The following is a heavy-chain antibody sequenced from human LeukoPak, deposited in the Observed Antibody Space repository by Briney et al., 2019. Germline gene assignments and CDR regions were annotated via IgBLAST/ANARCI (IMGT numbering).Heavy chain of an antibody. D-gene: IGHD1-1*01. CDR1: GFTFSSYA. V-gene: IGHV3-30*04. J-gene: IGHJ4*02. CDR3: ARDAYLRGYGLTDY. Sequence: PGGSLRLSCAASGFTFSSYAMHWVRQAPGKGLEWVAVKSYDGSNKYYADSVKGRFTISRDNSKNTLYLQMNSLRAEDTAVYYCARDAYLRGYGLTDYWGQGTLVTVSS. CDR2: KSYDGSNK.